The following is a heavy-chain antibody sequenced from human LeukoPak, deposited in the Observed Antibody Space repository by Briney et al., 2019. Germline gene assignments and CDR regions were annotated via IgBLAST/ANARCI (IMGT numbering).Heavy chain of an antibody. D-gene: IGHD1-26*01. CDR3: AKGWDSGPHFGS. CDR1: GFTLSSYE. V-gene: IGHV3-48*03. J-gene: IGHJ4*02. Sequence: GGSLRLSCAASGFTLSSYEMNRVRQAPGKGLEWISYISSSGSTTYYGDSVKGRFTISRDSATNSLYLQMNSLRAEDTAVYYCAKGWDSGPHFGSWGQGTLVTVSS. CDR2: ISSSGSTT.